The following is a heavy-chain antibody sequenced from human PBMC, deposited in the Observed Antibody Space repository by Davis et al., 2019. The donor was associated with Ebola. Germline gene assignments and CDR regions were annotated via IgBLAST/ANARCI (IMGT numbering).Heavy chain of an antibody. CDR3: VPGTWI. Sequence: PGGSLRLSCAASGFTFSSYEMNLVRQTTGKGREGVSYISSSGGYIYYADSVWGRFSVSRDNAKTSLFLQMNSLRAEDTAVYYCVPGTWIRGQGSLVTVSS. CDR2: ISSSGGYI. D-gene: IGHD5-18*01. CDR1: GFTFSSYE. V-gene: IGHV3-48*03. J-gene: IGHJ4*02.